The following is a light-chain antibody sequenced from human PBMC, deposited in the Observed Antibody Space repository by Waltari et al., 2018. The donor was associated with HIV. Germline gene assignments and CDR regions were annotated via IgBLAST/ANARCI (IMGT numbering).Light chain of an antibody. CDR3: SSFAPTNKFYVL. V-gene: IGLV2-8*01. CDR2: EVT. CDR1: SSDIGGYNY. J-gene: IGLJ2*01. Sequence: QSTLTQPPSASGSPGQSVTISCTGTSSDIGGYNYVSWYQQHPGKAPKLIMNEVTKRPAGVPDRFAGSKSGNTASLTVSGLQADDEALYYCSSFAPTNKFYVLFGGGTTLTVL.